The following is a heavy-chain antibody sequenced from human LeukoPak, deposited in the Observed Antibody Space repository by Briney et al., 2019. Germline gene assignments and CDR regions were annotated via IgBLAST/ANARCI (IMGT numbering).Heavy chain of an antibody. CDR1: GFTFSSYS. CDR2: ISGGGGST. CDR3: AKYYYDSSGYYYGAFDI. J-gene: IGHJ3*02. Sequence: GGSLRLSCAASGFTFSSYSMNWVRQAPGKGLEWVSAISGGGGSTYYADSVKGRFTISRDNSKNTLYLQMNSLRAEDTAVYYCAKYYYDSSGYYYGAFDIWGQGTMVTVSS. D-gene: IGHD3-22*01. V-gene: IGHV3-23*01.